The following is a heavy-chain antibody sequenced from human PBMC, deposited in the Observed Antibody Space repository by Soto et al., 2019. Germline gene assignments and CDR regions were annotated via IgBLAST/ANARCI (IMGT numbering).Heavy chain of an antibody. Sequence: EVQLLESGGGLAQPGGSLRLSCAASGFTFSTCAMTWVRQAPGKGLEWVSVISGSGGSTYYADSVKGRFTISRDNSKNTLYLQMNSLRAEDTAVYYCAKDVREADIVIIGAFDYWGQGALVTVSS. CDR3: AKDVREADIVIIGAFDY. J-gene: IGHJ4*02. CDR1: GFTFSTCA. D-gene: IGHD5-12*01. V-gene: IGHV3-23*01. CDR2: ISGSGGST.